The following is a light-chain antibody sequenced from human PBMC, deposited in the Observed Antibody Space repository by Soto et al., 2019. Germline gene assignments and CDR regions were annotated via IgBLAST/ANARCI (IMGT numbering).Light chain of an antibody. J-gene: IGKJ5*01. CDR3: QQRSNWPIT. CDR1: QSISSS. V-gene: IGKV3-15*01. CDR2: GAS. Sequence: EIVMTQSPATLSVSQGESATLSCRASQSISSSKLAWYQQNPGQAPRLLMYGASNRATGIPARFSGSGSGTEFTLTISSLQSEDCAVYYCQQRSNWPITFGQGTRLEIK.